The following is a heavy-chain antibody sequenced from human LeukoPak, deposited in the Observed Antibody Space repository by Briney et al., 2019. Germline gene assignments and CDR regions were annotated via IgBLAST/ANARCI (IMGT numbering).Heavy chain of an antibody. V-gene: IGHV3-74*01. Sequence: GGSLRLSCAASGFTFSSYWMHWVRQAPGEGLVWVSRINSDGSGTSDADSVKGRFTISRDNAKSTLYLQMNSLRAEDTAVYFCARGSSDSSRWYFMNIWGQGTMVTVSS. J-gene: IGHJ3*02. CDR1: GFTFSSYW. CDR3: ARGSSDSSRWYFMNI. D-gene: IGHD6-13*01. CDR2: INSDGSGT.